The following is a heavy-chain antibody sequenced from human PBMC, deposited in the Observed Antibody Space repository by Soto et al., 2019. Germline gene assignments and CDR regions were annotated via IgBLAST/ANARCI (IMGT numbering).Heavy chain of an antibody. CDR3: ARDRPGITGTNNWFDP. D-gene: IGHD1-20*01. CDR1: GYTFTSYG. J-gene: IGHJ5*02. V-gene: IGHV1-18*04. Sequence: ASVKVSCKAPGYTFTSYGISWLRQALGQGLEWMGWISAYNGNTNYAQKIKGRVTMPTDTSTSTAYMELRSLRSDDTAVYYCARDRPGITGTNNWFDPWGQGTLVTVS. CDR2: ISAYNGNT.